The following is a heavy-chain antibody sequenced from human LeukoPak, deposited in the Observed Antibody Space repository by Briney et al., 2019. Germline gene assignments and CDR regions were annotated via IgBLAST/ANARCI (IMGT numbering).Heavy chain of an antibody. Sequence: GGSLRLSCAASGFTFSSYAMSWVRQAPGKGLEWVSAISGSGGSTYYADSVKGRFTISRDNSKNTLYLQMNSLRAEDTAVYYCAKNSPPSLWYGELFVDYWGQGTLVTVSS. CDR2: ISGSGGST. CDR3: AKNSPPSLWYGELFVDY. V-gene: IGHV3-23*01. D-gene: IGHD3-10*01. J-gene: IGHJ4*02. CDR1: GFTFSSYA.